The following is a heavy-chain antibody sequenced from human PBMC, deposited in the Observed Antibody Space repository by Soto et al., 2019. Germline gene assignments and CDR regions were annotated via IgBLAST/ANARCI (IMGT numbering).Heavy chain of an antibody. CDR3: ASDEGRGLKY. CDR1: GFTFSSYW. CDR2: IKQDGSEK. V-gene: IGHV3-7*01. J-gene: IGHJ4*02. Sequence: PGGSLRLSCAASGFTFSSYWMSWVRQAPGKGLEWVANIKQDGSEKYYVDSVKGRFTISRDNAKNSLYLQMNSLGVEDTATSYCASDEGRGLKYWGQGTTVTVSS.